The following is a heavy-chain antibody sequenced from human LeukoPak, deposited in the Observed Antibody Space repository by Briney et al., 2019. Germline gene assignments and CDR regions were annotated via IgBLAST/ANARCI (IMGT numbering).Heavy chain of an antibody. Sequence: PGGSLRLSCAASGFTVIANDMTWVRQAPGKGLEWVSVLYSDGNTKYADSVQGRFTISRDNSKNTLYLEMNSLSPDDTAVYYCARRAEPLAPNTLAYWGQGTLVTVSS. CDR3: ARRAEPLAPNTLAY. V-gene: IGHV3-53*01. CDR1: GFTVIAND. CDR2: LYSDGNT. J-gene: IGHJ4*02. D-gene: IGHD1-14*01.